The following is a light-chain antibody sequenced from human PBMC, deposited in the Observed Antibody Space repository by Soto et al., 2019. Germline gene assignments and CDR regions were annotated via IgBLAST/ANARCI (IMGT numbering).Light chain of an antibody. CDR2: AAS. J-gene: IGKJ5*01. CDR3: QQGYSTIT. Sequence: EIPVTQSPSSLSASVGDRVTITCRASQLISSWLAWYQQRPGEAPKVLIYAASTLQDGIPSRFSGSGSGTDFTLTIRGLQPEDFATYYCQQGYSTITFGQGTLLEI. V-gene: IGKV1-39*01. CDR1: QLISSW.